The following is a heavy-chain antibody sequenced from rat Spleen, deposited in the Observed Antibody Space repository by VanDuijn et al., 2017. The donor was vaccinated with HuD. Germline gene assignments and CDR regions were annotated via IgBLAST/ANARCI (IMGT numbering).Heavy chain of an antibody. Sequence: EVQLQESGPGLVKPSQSLSLTCSVTGYSITSSYRWNWIRKFPGNKLEWMGYINSAGSTNYNPSLKSRISITRDTSKNQFFLQVNSVTNEDTATYYCARTYFGSHHWFAYWGQGTLVTVSS. V-gene: IGHV3-3*01. CDR1: GYSITSSYR. CDR2: INSAGST. J-gene: IGHJ3*01. D-gene: IGHD1-2*01. CDR3: ARTYFGSHHWFAY.